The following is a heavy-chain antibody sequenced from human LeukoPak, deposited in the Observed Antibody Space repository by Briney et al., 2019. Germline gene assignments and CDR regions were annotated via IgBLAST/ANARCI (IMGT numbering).Heavy chain of an antibody. V-gene: IGHV4-34*01. Sequence: SETLSLTCAVYGGSFSGYYWSWIRQPPGKGLEWIGEINHSGSTNYNPSLKSRVIISVDTSKNQFSLKLSSVTAADTAVYYCAREGSTQCWGQGTLVTVSS. CDR3: AREGSTQC. D-gene: IGHD2-2*01. J-gene: IGHJ4*02. CDR1: GGSFSGYY. CDR2: INHSGST.